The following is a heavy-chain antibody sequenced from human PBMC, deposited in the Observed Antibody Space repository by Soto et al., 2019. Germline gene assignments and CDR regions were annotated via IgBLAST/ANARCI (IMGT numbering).Heavy chain of an antibody. J-gene: IGHJ4*02. CDR1: GYTFTSYG. D-gene: IGHD3-9*01. Sequence: ASVKVSCKASGYTFTSYGISCVRQAPGQGLEWMGWISAYNGNTNYAQKLQGRVTMTTDTSTSTAYMELRSLRSDDTAVYYCARDGDYDILTGYSFFDYWGQGTLVTVS. V-gene: IGHV1-18*01. CDR3: ARDGDYDILTGYSFFDY. CDR2: ISAYNGNT.